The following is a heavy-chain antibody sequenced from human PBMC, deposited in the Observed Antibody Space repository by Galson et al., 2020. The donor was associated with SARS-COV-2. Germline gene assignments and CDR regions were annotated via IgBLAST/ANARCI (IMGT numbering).Heavy chain of an antibody. CDR2: IYYSGST. J-gene: IGHJ5*02. CDR3: AGASITIFGVVIVSPSWFDP. D-gene: IGHD3-3*01. CDR1: GGSISSSSYY. V-gene: IGHV4-39*01. Sequence: SQTLSLTCTVSGGSISSSSYYWGWIRQPPGKGLEWIGSIYYSGSTYYNPSLKSRVTISVDTSKNQFSLKLSSVTAADTAVYYCAGASITIFGVVIVSPSWFDPWGQGTLVTVSS.